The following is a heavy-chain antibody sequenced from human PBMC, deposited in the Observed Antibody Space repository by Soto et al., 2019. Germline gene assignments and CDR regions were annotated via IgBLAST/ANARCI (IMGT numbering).Heavy chain of an antibody. D-gene: IGHD1-26*01. CDR3: AREGASTSLGWFDP. CDR1: GDSFRSFG. J-gene: IGHJ5*02. CDR2: IIPFVGTA. Sequence: QVQLVQSGAEVKKPGSSVKVSCKASGDSFRSFGISWLRQAPGQGLEWMGGIIPFVGTANYAQKFQGRVTITADESTSTTYVELTSLTSEDTALYYCAREGASTSLGWFDPWGQGTLVTVSS. V-gene: IGHV1-69*01.